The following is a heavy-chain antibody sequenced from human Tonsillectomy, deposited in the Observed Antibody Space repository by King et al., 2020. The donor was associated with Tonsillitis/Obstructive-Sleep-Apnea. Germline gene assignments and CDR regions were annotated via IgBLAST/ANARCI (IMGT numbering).Heavy chain of an antibody. CDR1: GFTFSSHA. D-gene: IGHD1-1*01. V-gene: IGHV3-23*04. J-gene: IGHJ6*02. Sequence: LQLVQSGGGLVQPGGSLRLSCAASGFTFSSHAMNWVRQAPGKGLEWVSAISGSGGYSYYADSAKGRFTISRDNSKNTLYLQMNSLRAEDTAIYYCAKDLHWNTYPSGYYYGMDVWGQGTTVTVSS. CDR3: AKDLHWNTYPSGYYYGMDV. CDR2: ISGSGGYS.